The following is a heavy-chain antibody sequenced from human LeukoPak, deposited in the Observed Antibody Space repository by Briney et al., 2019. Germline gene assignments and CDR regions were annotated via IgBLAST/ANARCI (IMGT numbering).Heavy chain of an antibody. V-gene: IGHV5-51*01. CDR3: ARGPYAYTSSATLGSYNWFDP. D-gene: IGHD2-2*02. Sequence: GESLKISCKGSGYSFPNYWIGWVRQMPGKGLEWMGIVYPGDSHTRYSPSFQDQVTISVDKSISTAYLQWSSLKASDTAMYYCARGPYAYTSSATLGSYNWFDPWGQGSLVTVSS. J-gene: IGHJ5*02. CDR1: GYSFPNYW. CDR2: VYPGDSHT.